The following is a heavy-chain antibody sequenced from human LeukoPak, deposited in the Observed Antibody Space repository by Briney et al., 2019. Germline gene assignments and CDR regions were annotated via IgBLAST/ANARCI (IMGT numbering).Heavy chain of an antibody. CDR3: AREENYGYFYGMDV. CDR2: ISSSSSYI. J-gene: IGHJ6*02. CDR1: GFTFSSYS. D-gene: IGHD3-16*01. V-gene: IGHV3-21*01. Sequence: GGSLRLSCAASGFTFSSYSMNWVRQAPGKGLEWVSSISSSSSYIYYADSVKGRFTISRDNAKNSLYLQMNSLRAEDTAVYYCAREENYGYFYGMDVWGQGTTVTVSS.